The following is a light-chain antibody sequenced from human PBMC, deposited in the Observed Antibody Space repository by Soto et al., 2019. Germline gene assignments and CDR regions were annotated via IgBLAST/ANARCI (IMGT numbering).Light chain of an antibody. J-gene: IGKJ5*01. Sequence: EIVLTQSPATLSLSPGERATLSCRASQNVANYLDWYQQKPGQAPRLLIYESSNRATGIAARFSGSGSGTDFTLTISSLEPEDFAVYYCQQYDSSPITFGQGTRLEIK. V-gene: IGKV3-11*01. CDR1: QNVANY. CDR2: ESS. CDR3: QQYDSSPIT.